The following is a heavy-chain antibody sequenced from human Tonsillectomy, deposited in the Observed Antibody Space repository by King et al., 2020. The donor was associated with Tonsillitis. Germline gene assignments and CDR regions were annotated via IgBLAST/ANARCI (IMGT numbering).Heavy chain of an antibody. CDR1: GFSFSDYY. J-gene: IGHJ4*02. CDR2: ISSSGSTK. V-gene: IGHV3-11*01. CDR3: ARDLGCSGGSCFSP. D-gene: IGHD2-15*01. Sequence: VQLVESGGDLVKPGGSLRLSCAASGFSFSDYYMSWILQAPRKGLEWVSYISSSGSTKYYADSVKGRFTISRDNARNSLYLQMNSLRAEDTAVYYCARDLGCSGGSCFSPWGQGTLVTVSS.